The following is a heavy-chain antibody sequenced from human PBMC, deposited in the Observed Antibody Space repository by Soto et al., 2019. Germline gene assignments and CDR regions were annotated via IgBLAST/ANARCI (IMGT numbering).Heavy chain of an antibody. V-gene: IGHV6-1*01. D-gene: IGHD3-16*01. CDR1: GDSVSSSSAA. Sequence: PSQTLSLTCDISGDSVSSSSAAWNWIRQSPSRGLEWLGRTYYRSKWIHEYTVSMESRITINPDTSKNQFSLHIYSVTPEDTAVYYCAGVVWFRGMDVWGRGTTVTVYS. CDR3: AGVVWFRGMDV. CDR2: TYYRSKWIH. J-gene: IGHJ6*02.